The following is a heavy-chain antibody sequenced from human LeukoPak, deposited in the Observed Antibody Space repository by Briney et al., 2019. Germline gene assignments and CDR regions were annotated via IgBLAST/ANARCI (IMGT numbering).Heavy chain of an antibody. D-gene: IGHD3-9*01. Sequence: PSETLSLTCTVSDDSISSYYWSWIRQPPGKGLEWIGYIYVSGSTNYNPSLNYNPSLKSRVTMSIDTSKNQLSLKLSSMTAADTAVYYCVGDAWPTILIGYYRYWGQGTLVTVSS. J-gene: IGHJ4*02. CDR3: VGDAWPTILIGYYRY. CDR2: IYVSGSTNYNPSL. CDR1: DDSISSYY. V-gene: IGHV4-59*01.